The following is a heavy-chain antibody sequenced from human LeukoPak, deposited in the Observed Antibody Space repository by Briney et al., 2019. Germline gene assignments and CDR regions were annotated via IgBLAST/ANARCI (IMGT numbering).Heavy chain of an antibody. Sequence: PSETLSLTCDVSGYSIRGGYFWGWIRQPPGMGLEWIGSTAHRGNTYYNPSLKGRVSISTDGSKNQFSLSLTSVTAADTATYYCTRVTRNSGWFFDYWVPGTLATVYS. CDR3: TRVTRNSGWFFDY. D-gene: IGHD6-19*01. V-gene: IGHV4-38-2*01. J-gene: IGHJ4*02. CDR2: TAHRGNT. CDR1: GYSIRGGYF.